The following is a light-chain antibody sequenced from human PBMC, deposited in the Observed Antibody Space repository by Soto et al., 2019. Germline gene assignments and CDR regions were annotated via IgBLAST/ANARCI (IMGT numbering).Light chain of an antibody. CDR3: QQCGRSH. CDR1: QSVTYDQ. Sequence: PGERATLSCRASQSVTYDQLAWYRQTPGQAPRLLIYGASSRAAGIPDRFSGSGSGTDFTLTISKLEPADFAVYYCQQCGRSHFGQGTRLEIK. V-gene: IGKV3-20*01. J-gene: IGKJ5*01. CDR2: GAS.